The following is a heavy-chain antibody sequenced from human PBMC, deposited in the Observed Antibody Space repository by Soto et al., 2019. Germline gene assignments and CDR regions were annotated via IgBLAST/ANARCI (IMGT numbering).Heavy chain of an antibody. V-gene: IGHV3-30-3*01. CDR1: GFTFSGYA. J-gene: IGHJ6*02. CDR3: ATWYYDTSKTYYSGMDV. D-gene: IGHD3-16*01. CDR2: ISYDGSDK. Sequence: QVLLVESGGGVVQPGRSLRLSCAASGFTFSGYAMHWVRQAPGKGLEWVTYISYDGSDKWYADSVKGRFTISRDNSKNTLNLQMNSLRAEDTAVYYCATWYYDTSKTYYSGMDVWGQGTTVTVSS.